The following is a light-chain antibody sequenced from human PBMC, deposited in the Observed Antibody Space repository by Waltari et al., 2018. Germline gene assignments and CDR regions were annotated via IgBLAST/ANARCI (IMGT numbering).Light chain of an antibody. J-gene: IGKJ4*01. CDR2: LGS. CDR3: MQALQTRPT. CDR1: QSLLHYNGRNY. Sequence: EIVMTQSPLYLSVTPGEPAFISCRASQSLLHYNGRNYLDWYLQRPGQSPQLLIYLGSTRGSGVPDRFSGSGSGTDFTLNISRVESEDVGVYYCMQALQTRPTFGGGTKVEIK. V-gene: IGKV2-28*01.